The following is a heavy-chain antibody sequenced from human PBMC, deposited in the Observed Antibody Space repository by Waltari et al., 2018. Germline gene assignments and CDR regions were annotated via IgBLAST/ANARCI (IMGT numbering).Heavy chain of an antibody. Sequence: EVQLVQSGAEVKKPGATVKISCKVSGDTFTDYYIHWVQQAPGKGPEWMGLLDPEDGETIHAEKCQDRVTLTADTSTATAYMELSSLRSEDTAVYYCGTYSSDYLSYYFMDVWGKGTTVTVSS. CDR2: LDPEDGET. D-gene: IGHD3-22*01. J-gene: IGHJ6*03. V-gene: IGHV1-69-2*01. CDR3: GTYSSDYLSYYFMDV. CDR1: GDTFTDYY.